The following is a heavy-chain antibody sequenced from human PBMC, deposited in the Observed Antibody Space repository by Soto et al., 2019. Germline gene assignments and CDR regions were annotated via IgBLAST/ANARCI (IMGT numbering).Heavy chain of an antibody. CDR3: ARDFGGSYYFGTALWAFDY. Sequence: SETLSLTCTVSGGSISSYYWSWIRQPAGKGLEWIGRIYTSGSTNYNPSLKSRVTMSVDTSKNQFSLKLSSVTAADTAVYYCARDFGGSYYFGTALWAFDYWGQGTLVTVSS. CDR1: GGSISSYY. V-gene: IGHV4-4*07. CDR2: IYTSGST. D-gene: IGHD1-26*01. J-gene: IGHJ4*02.